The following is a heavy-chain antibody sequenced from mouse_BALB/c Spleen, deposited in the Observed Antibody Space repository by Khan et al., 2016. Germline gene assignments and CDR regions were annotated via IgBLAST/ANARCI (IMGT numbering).Heavy chain of an antibody. CDR2: MWSDGST. CDR3: ARNWEGGYFDY. J-gene: IGHJ2*01. D-gene: IGHD4-1*01. CDR1: GFSLTNYG. Sequence: QVQLQQSGPGLVQPSQSLSITCTVSGFSLTNYGVHWVRQSPGKGLEWLGVMWSDGSTDYNAAFKSRLSIYKDSSKSQVFFKMNSLQANDTAIYYCARNWEGGYFDYWGQGTTLTVSS. V-gene: IGHV2-2*02.